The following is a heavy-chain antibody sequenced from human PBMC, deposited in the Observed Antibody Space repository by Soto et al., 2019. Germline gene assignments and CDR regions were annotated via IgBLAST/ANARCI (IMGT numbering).Heavy chain of an antibody. CDR2: TSDSCGRT. J-gene: IGHJ4*02. Sequence: GGSLRLSCAASGFTFRRYVMSWVRQAPGKGLKWVSSTSDSCGRTDYADSVKGRFTVSRDNSENTLYLQMNSLRADDTAVYYCASHYYDSSGPDYWGQGTLVTVSS. V-gene: IGHV3-23*01. D-gene: IGHD3-22*01. CDR3: ASHYYDSSGPDY. CDR1: GFTFRRYV.